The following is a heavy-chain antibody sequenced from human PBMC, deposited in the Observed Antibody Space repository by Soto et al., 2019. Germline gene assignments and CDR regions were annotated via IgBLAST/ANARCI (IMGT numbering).Heavy chain of an antibody. J-gene: IGHJ6*02. CDR2: FDPEDGET. V-gene: IGHV1-24*01. Sequence: ASVKVSCKVSGYTLTELSMHWGRQAPGKGLEWMGGFDPEDGETIYAQTFQGRVTMTEDTSTDTAYMERSSLRSEDTAVYYCATESRNPYYYYYGMDVWGQGTTVTVSS. CDR3: ATESRNPYYYYYGMDV. D-gene: IGHD1-1*01. CDR1: GYTLTELS.